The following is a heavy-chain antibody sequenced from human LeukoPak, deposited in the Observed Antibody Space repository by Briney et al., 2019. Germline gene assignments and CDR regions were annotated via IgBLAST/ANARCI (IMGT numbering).Heavy chain of an antibody. CDR1: GGTFSSYA. V-gene: IGHV1-69*06. CDR2: IIPIFGTA. Sequence: GASVKVSCKASGGTFSSYAISWVRQAPGQGLEWMGGIIPIFGTANYAQKFQGRVTITADKSTSTAYMELSSLRFEDTAVYYCARERGIAAAGTGIYYYGMGVWGKGTTVTVSS. D-gene: IGHD6-13*01. J-gene: IGHJ6*04. CDR3: ARERGIAAAGTGIYYYGMGV.